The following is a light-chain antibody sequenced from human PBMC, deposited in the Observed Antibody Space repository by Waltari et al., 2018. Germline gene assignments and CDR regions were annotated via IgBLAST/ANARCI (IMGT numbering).Light chain of an antibody. CDR3: QQGNSYPRT. CDR2: YAN. CDR1: QGISSY. J-gene: IGKJ1*01. Sequence: IQMSQSPSSLSASVGDRVTITCRASQGISSYLNWYQQKPGRAPKLLIYYANSLASGVPSRFSGSGSGTEFTLTISSLQPEDFATYYCQQGNSYPRTFGQGTKVEIK. V-gene: IGKV1-13*02.